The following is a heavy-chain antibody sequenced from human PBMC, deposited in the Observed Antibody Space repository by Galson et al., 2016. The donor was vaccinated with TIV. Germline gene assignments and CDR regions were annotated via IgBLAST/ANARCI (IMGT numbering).Heavy chain of an antibody. J-gene: IGHJ4*02. D-gene: IGHD3-10*01. Sequence: PALVKPTQTLTLTCTFSGFSLSTNGVRLSWLRQPPGKALEWLARIDWNDDNFYSTSLKTRLTISKDTSKNQVVLTMTNMDPVDTATYYCARINVGDYGSESYYNLGNFDSWGQGTLVTVSS. CDR1: GFSLSTNGVR. CDR3: ARINVGDYGSESYYNLGNFDS. V-gene: IGHV2-70*04. CDR2: IDWNDDN.